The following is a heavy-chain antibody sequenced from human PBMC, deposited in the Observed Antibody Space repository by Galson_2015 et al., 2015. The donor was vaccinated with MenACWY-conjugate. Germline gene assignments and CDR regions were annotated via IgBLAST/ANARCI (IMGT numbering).Heavy chain of an antibody. V-gene: IGHV5-51*01. Sequence: QSGAEVTQPGESLTISCTGSGYYFTRYWIAWVRQIPGKGLEWMGLISPGDSNTRYSPSFQGQVTISADKSISTAYLQWSSLKASDTAMYYCARHPPGGRGMDVWGQGTTVTVSS. CDR3: ARHPPGGRGMDV. CDR1: GYYFTRYW. J-gene: IGHJ6*02. CDR2: ISPGDSNT. D-gene: IGHD1-26*01.